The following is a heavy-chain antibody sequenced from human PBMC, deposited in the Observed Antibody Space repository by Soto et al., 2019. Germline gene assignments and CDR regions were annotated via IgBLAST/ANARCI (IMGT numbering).Heavy chain of an antibody. D-gene: IGHD3-16*01. V-gene: IGHV4-39*01. CDR2: FHYSGST. CDR3: ARGFGRSHFDY. Sequence: PSDTLSLTCTVSGGSISSRDSYWGWIRQPPGKGLEWIGSFHYSGSTYYNPSLKSRVTISVDTSKNQLSLRVTSVTAADTAVCYCARGFGRSHFDYWGQGTLVTVS. CDR1: GGSISSRDSY. J-gene: IGHJ4*02.